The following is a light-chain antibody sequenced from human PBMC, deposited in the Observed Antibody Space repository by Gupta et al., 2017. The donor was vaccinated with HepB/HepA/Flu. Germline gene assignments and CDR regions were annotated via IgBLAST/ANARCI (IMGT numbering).Light chain of an antibody. V-gene: IGKV3-20*01. CDR3: QRYTSQHPRYT. CDR2: AAY. J-gene: IGKJ2*01. CDR1: QSVNSRD. Sequence: IVLTPSPGTLSLSPGDRATLSCRVSQSVNSRDLSWYQQKRGQAPRILIYAAYSRAPGIQDRFSGSGGGTDFTITISRPEPEDFAVYYCQRYTSQHPRYTFGQGTKLEIK.